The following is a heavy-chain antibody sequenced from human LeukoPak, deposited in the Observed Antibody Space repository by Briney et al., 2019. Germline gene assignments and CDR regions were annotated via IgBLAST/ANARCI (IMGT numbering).Heavy chain of an antibody. CDR3: ARGGGYCSGGSCYPSVAYYFDY. CDR2: IREDGTEK. D-gene: IGHD2-15*01. Sequence: GGSLRLSCTASGFTFSGAWMTWVRQAPGKGLEWVANIREDGTEKNYVDSVKGRFTISRDNAKNPLYLQMNSLRAEDTAVYYCARGGGYCSGGSCYPSVAYYFDYWGQGTLVTVSS. J-gene: IGHJ4*02. CDR1: GFTFSGAW. V-gene: IGHV3-7*01.